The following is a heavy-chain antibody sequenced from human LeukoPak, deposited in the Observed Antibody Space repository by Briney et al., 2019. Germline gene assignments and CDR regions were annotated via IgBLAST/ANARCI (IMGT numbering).Heavy chain of an antibody. CDR3: AKTPWNWNDEGWFDP. J-gene: IGHJ5*02. Sequence: PGGSLRLSCAASGFTFSSYAMSWVRQAPGKGLEWVSAIGGSGGSTYYADSVKGRFTISRDNSKNTLYLQMNSLRAEDTAVYYCAKTPWNWNDEGWFDPWGQGTLVTVSS. D-gene: IGHD1-1*01. V-gene: IGHV3-23*01. CDR2: IGGSGGST. CDR1: GFTFSSYA.